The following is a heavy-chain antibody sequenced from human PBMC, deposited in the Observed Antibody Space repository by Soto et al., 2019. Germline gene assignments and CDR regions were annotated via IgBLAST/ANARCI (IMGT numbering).Heavy chain of an antibody. CDR3: AREAAAGIRAFAI. D-gene: IGHD6-13*01. Sequence: SVKVSCKASGGTFSSYAISWVRQAPGQGLEWMGGIIPIFGTANYAQKFQGRVTITADESTSTAYMELSSLRSEDTAVYYCAREAAAGIRAFAIWGQGTMVTVSS. CDR1: GGTFSSYA. J-gene: IGHJ3*02. V-gene: IGHV1-69*13. CDR2: IIPIFGTA.